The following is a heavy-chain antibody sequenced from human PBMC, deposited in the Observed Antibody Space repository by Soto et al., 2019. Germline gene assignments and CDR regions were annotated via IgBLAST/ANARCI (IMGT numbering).Heavy chain of an antibody. V-gene: IGHV3-66*01. CDR2: IYSGGST. D-gene: IGHD4-17*01. Sequence: PGGSLRLSCAVSGFTVSSNYMSWVRQAPGKGLEWVSVIYSGGSTHYADSVKGRFTISRDNSKNTLYLQMNSLRAEDTAVYYCARALHGGNYYFDYWGQGTLVTVSS. CDR1: GFTVSSNY. CDR3: ARALHGGNYYFDY. J-gene: IGHJ4*02.